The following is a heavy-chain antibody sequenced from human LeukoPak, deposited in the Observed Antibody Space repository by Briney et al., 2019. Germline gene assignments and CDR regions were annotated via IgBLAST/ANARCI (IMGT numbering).Heavy chain of an antibody. D-gene: IGHD2-2*01. V-gene: IGHV3-23*01. CDR2: ICGNGDT. Sequence: GGSLRLSCAASGFTFSNSAMNWVRRAPGKGLEWVSAICGNGDTKYSDSVMGRFTISTDNSKNTLYLYMSSLSAEDTAEYYCAKGSSTSCYSGSDYWGQGTLVTVSS. CDR1: GFTFSNSA. CDR3: AKGSSTSCYSGSDY. J-gene: IGHJ4*02.